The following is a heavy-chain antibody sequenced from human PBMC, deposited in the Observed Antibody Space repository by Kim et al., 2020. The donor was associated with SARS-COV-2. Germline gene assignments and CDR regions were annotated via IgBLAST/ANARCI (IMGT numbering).Heavy chain of an antibody. D-gene: IGHD3-16*01. CDR1: GGSFSGYY. J-gene: IGHJ4*02. CDR2: INHSGST. V-gene: IGHV4-34*01. CDR3: ARGVGGF. Sequence: SETLSLTCAVYGGSFSGYYWSWIRQPPGKGLEWIGEINHSGSTNYNPSLKSRVTISVDTSKNQFSLKLSSVTAADKAVYYCARGVGGFWGQGTLVTVSS.